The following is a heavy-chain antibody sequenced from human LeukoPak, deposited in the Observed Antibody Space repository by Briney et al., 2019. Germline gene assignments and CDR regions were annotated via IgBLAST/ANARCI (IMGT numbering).Heavy chain of an antibody. Sequence: ASVKVSCRASGYTFTGYYMHWVRQAPGQGLEWMGWINPNSGGTNYAQKFQGRVTMTRDTSISTAYMELSRLRSDDTAVYYCARLAAAGTLFDYWGQGTLVTVSS. CDR2: INPNSGGT. D-gene: IGHD6-13*01. V-gene: IGHV1-2*02. CDR1: GYTFTGYY. J-gene: IGHJ4*02. CDR3: ARLAAAGTLFDY.